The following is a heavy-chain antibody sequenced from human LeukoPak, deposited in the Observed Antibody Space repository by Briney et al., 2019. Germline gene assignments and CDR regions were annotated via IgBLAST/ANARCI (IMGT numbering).Heavy chain of an antibody. V-gene: IGHV1-8*02. D-gene: IGHD5-18*01. CDR2: MNPNSGNT. CDR1: GYTFTAYY. Sequence: ASVKVSCKASGYTFTAYYMHWVRQATGQGLEWMGWMNPNSGNTGYARKFQGRVTMTRNTSISTAYMELSSLRSEDTAVYYCARGLVTRGYSYELDYWGQGTLVTVSS. J-gene: IGHJ4*02. CDR3: ARGLVTRGYSYELDY.